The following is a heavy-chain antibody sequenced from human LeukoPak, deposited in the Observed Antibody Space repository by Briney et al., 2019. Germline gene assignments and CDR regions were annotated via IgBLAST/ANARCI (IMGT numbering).Heavy chain of an antibody. CDR1: GYSFTNFW. Sequence: GESLKISCKASGYSFTNFWIGWVRQMPGKGLEWMGIIFPADSDTTYSPSFEGQVAISADKSISTAYLQWSSLKASDTAIYYCAGLNGDYPWFYYYMDVGGKGTTVTVYS. J-gene: IGHJ6*03. CDR2: IFPADSDT. D-gene: IGHD4-17*01. V-gene: IGHV5-51*01. CDR3: AGLNGDYPWFYYYMDV.